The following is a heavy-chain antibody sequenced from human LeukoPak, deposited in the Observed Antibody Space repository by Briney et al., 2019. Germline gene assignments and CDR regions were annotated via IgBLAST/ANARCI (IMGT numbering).Heavy chain of an antibody. Sequence: SETLSLTCTVSGGSVSSGSYYWSWIRQPPGQGLEGIGYIYYSGSTNYNPSLKSRVTISVDTSKNQFSLKLSSVTAADTAVYYCAREYSGYDDDAFDIWGQGTMVTVSS. D-gene: IGHD5-12*01. CDR1: GGSVSSGSYY. J-gene: IGHJ3*02. CDR3: AREYSGYDDDAFDI. V-gene: IGHV4-61*01. CDR2: IYYSGST.